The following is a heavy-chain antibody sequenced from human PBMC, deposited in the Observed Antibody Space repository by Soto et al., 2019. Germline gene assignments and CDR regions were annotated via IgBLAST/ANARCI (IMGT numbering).Heavy chain of an antibody. CDR3: ARDIVVVPAAGGAYYMDV. Sequence: QVQLQESGPGLVKPSETLSLTCTVSGGSISSYYWSWIRQPPGKGLEWIGYIYYSGSTNYNPSLKSRFTISVDPSKNQFSLKLSSVTAADTAVYYCARDIVVVPAAGGAYYMDVWGKGTTVTVSS. D-gene: IGHD2-2*01. CDR1: GGSISSYY. J-gene: IGHJ6*03. CDR2: IYYSGST. V-gene: IGHV4-59*01.